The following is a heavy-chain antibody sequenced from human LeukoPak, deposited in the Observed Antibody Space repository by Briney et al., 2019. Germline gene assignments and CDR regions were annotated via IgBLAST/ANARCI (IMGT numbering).Heavy chain of an antibody. CDR2: ISYDGNNK. Sequence: GGSLRLSCAASGFTFSSYAMHWVRQAPGKGLEWVAVISYDGNNKYYADSVKGRFTISRDNSKNTLYLQMNSLRAEDAAVYYCARDLHEGYYDFWSGPRGVDVWGQRTTVTVSS. CDR1: GFTFSSYA. V-gene: IGHV3-30*04. CDR3: ARDLHEGYYDFWSGPRGVDV. D-gene: IGHD3-3*01. J-gene: IGHJ6*02.